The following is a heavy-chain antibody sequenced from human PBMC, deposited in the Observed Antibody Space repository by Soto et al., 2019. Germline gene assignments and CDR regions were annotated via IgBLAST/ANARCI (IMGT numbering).Heavy chain of an antibody. V-gene: IGHV1-18*01. CDR1: GYIFNNYA. CDR2: MNVYNGHT. D-gene: IGHD6-19*01. J-gene: IGHJ5*02. CDR3: ARVLSSGWFDH. Sequence: QVQLVQSGAEVKKPGASVKVSCKASGYIFNNYAISWVRQAPGQGLEWMGWMNVYNGHTKYAQKVQGRLTMTTDTSTSTAYMELRNLRSADTAVYYCARVLSSGWFDHWGQGTLVTVSS.